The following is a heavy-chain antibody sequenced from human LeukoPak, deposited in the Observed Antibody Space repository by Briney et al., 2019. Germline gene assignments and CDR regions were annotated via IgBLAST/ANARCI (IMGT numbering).Heavy chain of an antibody. J-gene: IGHJ4*02. CDR2: RYYSGDN. V-gene: IGHV4-39*07. D-gene: IGHD3-16*01. CDR3: TQGAGWLIDY. Sequence: SETLSLTCTVSGGSISSSDHYWAWIRQPPGKGLEWIGSRYYSGDNYYSPSLKSRGTIVLDTSRNQFSLRLSSVTAADTAVYYCTQGAGWLIDYWGQGILVSVSS. CDR1: GGSISSSDHY.